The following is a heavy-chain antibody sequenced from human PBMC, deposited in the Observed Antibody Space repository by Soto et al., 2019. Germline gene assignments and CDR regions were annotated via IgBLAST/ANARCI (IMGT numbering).Heavy chain of an antibody. Sequence: EVQLLESGGGLTQPGGSLRLACAASGFSFSSYAMSWVLQAPSQGLEWVSSITTRGGRTYYADSVRGRFTISRDNFANALYLEMNSLRAEDTAIYYCAKEYYYDPSGPYSDLYFDSWGQGTLVTVSS. CDR1: GFSFSSYA. CDR3: AKEYYYDPSGPYSDLYFDS. CDR2: ITTRGGRT. J-gene: IGHJ4*02. V-gene: IGHV3-23*01. D-gene: IGHD3-22*01.